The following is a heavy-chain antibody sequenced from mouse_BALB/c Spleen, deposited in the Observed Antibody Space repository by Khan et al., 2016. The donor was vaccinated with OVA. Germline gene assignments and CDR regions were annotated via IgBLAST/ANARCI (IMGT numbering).Heavy chain of an antibody. CDR2: INPHIGET. D-gene: IGHD1-1*01. CDR1: GYSFTGYF. V-gene: IGHV1-20*01. J-gene: IGHJ2*01. Sequence: VRLQQSGPELVKPGASVKISCKASGYSFTGYFMNWVMQSHGKSLEWIGRINPHIGETFYNQRFKDKATLTVDESSSTAHMELRSLTSEDAAVYYCARTYGSDFDNWDQGTTLTVSS. CDR3: ARTYGSDFDN.